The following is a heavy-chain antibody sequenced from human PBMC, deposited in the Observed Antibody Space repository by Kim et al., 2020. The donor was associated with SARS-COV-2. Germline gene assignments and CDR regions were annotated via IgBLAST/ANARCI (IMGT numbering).Heavy chain of an antibody. J-gene: IGHJ2*01. CDR3: SRGAYTAGGRTRYFD. V-gene: IGHV3-49*01. D-gene: IGHD4-4*01. CDR1: GFRFADYT. Sequence: GGSLRLSCRTSGFRFADYTISWFRQAPTKGLEWVGFIPGGTFGGTAEYAASVRGRVSILRDGSRSTAYLQLTSLRTDDEGVYYCSRGAYTAGGRTRYFD. CDR2: IPGGTFGGTA.